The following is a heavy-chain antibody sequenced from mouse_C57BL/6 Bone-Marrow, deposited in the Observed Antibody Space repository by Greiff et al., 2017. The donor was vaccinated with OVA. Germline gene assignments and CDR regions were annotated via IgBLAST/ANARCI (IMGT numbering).Heavy chain of an antibody. CDR2: IHPNSGST. CDR1: GYTFTSYW. D-gene: IGHD2-3*01. Sequence: QVQLKQPGAELVKPGASVKLSCKASGYTFTSYWMHWVKQRPGQGLEWIGMIHPNSGSTNYNEKFKSKATLTVDKSSSTAYMELRSLTSEDSAVYYCASRWLLPFDYWGQGTTLTVSS. J-gene: IGHJ2*01. V-gene: IGHV1-64*01. CDR3: ASRWLLPFDY.